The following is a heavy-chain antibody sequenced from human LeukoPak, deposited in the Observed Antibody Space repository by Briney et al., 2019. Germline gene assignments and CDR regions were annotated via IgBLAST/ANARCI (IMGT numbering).Heavy chain of an antibody. Sequence: GGSLILSCAASGFTVSSIHMVWVRQAPGKGLEWVSLTYTGGNSYYADSVKGRLIISRDISKNTLYLQMNSLRAEDSALYYCARGGRGSAAVVAPRSFDIWGQGTMVTVSS. CDR1: GFTVSSIH. V-gene: IGHV3-53*01. D-gene: IGHD3-22*01. CDR2: TYTGGNS. CDR3: ARGGRGSAAVVAPRSFDI. J-gene: IGHJ3*02.